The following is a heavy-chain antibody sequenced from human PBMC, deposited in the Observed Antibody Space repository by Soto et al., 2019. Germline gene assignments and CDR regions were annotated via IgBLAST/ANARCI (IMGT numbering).Heavy chain of an antibody. CDR3: SRHRDDGIFSCLWSEDS. CDR2: VIPLFATP. J-gene: IGHJ1*01. CDR1: GGPFSDYS. Sequence: QVQLVQAGSEVKKPGSSVKVSCNASGGPFSDYSINWVRQAAWQGLEWRGGVIPLFATPNYAQKLQGRVTITADKSTCASYIELCHLSCEEMAIDFCSRHRDDGIFSCLWSEDSWGQGAL. D-gene: IGHD3-9*01. V-gene: IGHV1-69*06.